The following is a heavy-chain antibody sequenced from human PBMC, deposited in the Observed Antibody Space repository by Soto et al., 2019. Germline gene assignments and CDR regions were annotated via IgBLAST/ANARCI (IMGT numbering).Heavy chain of an antibody. J-gene: IGHJ6*02. V-gene: IGHV3-53*01. CDR3: ASTAGPPPSYGMDV. CDR2: NSSGGNT. CDR1: EFTVSSNC. Sequence: PGGSLRLSCAASEFTVSSNCMNWVRQSPGKGLEWVSVNSSGGNTYHADLVKGLSTIPTDNSKNTTYLQMNSLRIDDTAVQYCASTAGPPPSYGMDVWGQGNPVTVSS. D-gene: IGHD2-8*02.